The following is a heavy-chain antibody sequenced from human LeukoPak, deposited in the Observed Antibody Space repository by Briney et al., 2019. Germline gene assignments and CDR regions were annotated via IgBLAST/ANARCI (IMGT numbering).Heavy chain of an antibody. CDR3: AKIPLSGDIVVVPAASNVDY. CDR1: GFTYSSYG. J-gene: IGHJ4*02. CDR2: IRYVGSNK. Sequence: GGSLTLXCAASGFTYSSYGMHWVRQAPGKGLEWVAFIRYVGSNKYYADSVKGRFTIFRDNSKNTLYLQMNSLRAEDTAVYYCAKIPLSGDIVVVPAASNVDYWGQGTLVTVSS. D-gene: IGHD2-2*01. V-gene: IGHV3-30*02.